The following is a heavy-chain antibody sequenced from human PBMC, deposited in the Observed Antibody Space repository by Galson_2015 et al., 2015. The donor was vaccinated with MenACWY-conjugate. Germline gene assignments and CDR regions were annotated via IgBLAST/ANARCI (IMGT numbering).Heavy chain of an antibody. V-gene: IGHV1-69*08. CDR3: ARDLSLDH. CDR2: FIPIIDSS. Sequence: SCKASGGTFGSFPITWVRQVPGRGLEWMGRFIPIIDSSNYGPKFQGRVTITADKSTNTAYLELFSLRSEDTAVYYCARDLSLDHWGQGTLVTVSS. CDR1: GGTFGSFP. J-gene: IGHJ4*02.